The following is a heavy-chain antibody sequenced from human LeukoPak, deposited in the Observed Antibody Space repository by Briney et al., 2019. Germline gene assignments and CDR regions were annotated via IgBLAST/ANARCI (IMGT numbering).Heavy chain of an antibody. CDR1: GFTFSSYA. J-gene: IGHJ5*02. Sequence: GGSLRLSCAASGFTFSSYAMSWVRQAPGKGLEWVSAISGSGGSTYYADSVKGRFTISRDNSKNTLYLQMNSLRAEDTAVYYCAKPPFACGWYGGFDPWGQGTLVTVSS. CDR2: ISGSGGST. D-gene: IGHD6-19*01. CDR3: AKPPFACGWYGGFDP. V-gene: IGHV3-23*01.